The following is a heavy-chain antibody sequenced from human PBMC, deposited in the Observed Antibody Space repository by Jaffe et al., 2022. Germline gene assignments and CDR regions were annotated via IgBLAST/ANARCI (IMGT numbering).Heavy chain of an antibody. CDR1: GGSISSSSYY. V-gene: IGHV4-39*01. CDR3: ARRVGYYYMDV. J-gene: IGHJ6*03. Sequence: QLQLQESGPGLVKPSETLSLTCTVSGGSISSSSYYWGWIRQPPGKGLEWIGSIYYSGSTYYNPSLKSRVTISVDTSKNQFSLKLSSVTAADTAVYYCARRVGYYYMDVWGKGTTVTVSS. D-gene: IGHD1-26*01. CDR2: IYYSGST.